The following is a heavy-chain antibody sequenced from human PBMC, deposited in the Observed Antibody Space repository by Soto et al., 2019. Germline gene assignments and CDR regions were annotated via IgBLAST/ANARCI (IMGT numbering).Heavy chain of an antibody. J-gene: IGHJ4*02. V-gene: IGHV4-31*03. CDR1: GGSISSGGYY. Sequence: QVQLQESGPGLVKPSQTLSLTCTVSGGSISSGGYYWSWIHQHPGKGLEWIGYIYYSGSTYYNPSLKSRVTISVDTSKNQSSLKLSSVTAADTAVYYCAGIYSGSPGGTLRYWGQGTLVTVSS. CDR3: AGIYSGSPGGTLRY. CDR2: IYYSGST. D-gene: IGHD1-26*01.